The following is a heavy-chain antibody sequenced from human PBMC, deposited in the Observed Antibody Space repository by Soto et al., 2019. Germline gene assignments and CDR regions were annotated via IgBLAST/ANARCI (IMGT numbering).Heavy chain of an antibody. CDR2: IFTRSSQI. D-gene: IGHD1-26*01. V-gene: IGHV3-21*01. CDR1: GFAFSSFN. J-gene: IGHJ5*02. CDR3: ARDLLAGQQLVIPWFHP. Sequence: WSLRLSCTASGFAFSSFNMNWVRQAPGKGLEWVSSIFTRSSQIYYADSVKGRFTISRDDAKNSLFLQMNSLSVEDTAVYYCARDLLAGQQLVIPWFHPWGQGTLVTVSS.